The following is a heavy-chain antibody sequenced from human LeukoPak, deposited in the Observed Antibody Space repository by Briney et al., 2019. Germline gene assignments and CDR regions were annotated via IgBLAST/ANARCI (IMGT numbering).Heavy chain of an antibody. CDR2: IYYSGST. D-gene: IGHD6-6*01. CDR3: ARVLQAARRAFDY. CDR1: GGSISSGGYY. J-gene: IGHJ4*02. Sequence: SETLSLTCTVSGGSISSGGYYWSWIRQHPGKGLEWIEYIYYSGSTYYNPSLKSRVTISVDTSKNQFSLKLSSVTAADTAVYYCARVLQAARRAFDYWGQGTLVTVSS. V-gene: IGHV4-31*03.